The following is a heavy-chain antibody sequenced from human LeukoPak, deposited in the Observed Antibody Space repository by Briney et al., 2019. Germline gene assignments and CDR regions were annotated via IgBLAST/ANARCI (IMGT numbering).Heavy chain of an antibody. CDR3: ARGGYSSGWHNWFDP. CDR2: INHSGST. J-gene: IGHJ5*02. V-gene: IGHV4-39*07. CDR1: GGSISSGSYY. Sequence: SETLSLTCTVSGGSISSGSYYWSWIRQPPGKGLEWIGEINHSGSTNYNPSLKSRVTISVDTSKNQFSLKLSSVTAADTAVYYCARGGYSSGWHNWFDPWGQGTLVTVSS. D-gene: IGHD6-19*01.